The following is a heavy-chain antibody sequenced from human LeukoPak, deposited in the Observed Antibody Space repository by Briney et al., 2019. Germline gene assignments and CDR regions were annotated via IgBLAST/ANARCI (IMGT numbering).Heavy chain of an antibody. V-gene: IGHV3-48*01. CDR2: ISSSGSTI. Sequence: GGSLRLSCAASGFTFNTYAMTWVRQAPGKGLEWVSYISSSGSTIYYADSVKGRFTISRDNSKNTLYLQMNSLRAEDTAVYYCARGQRDGHDAFDIWGQGIMVTVSS. CDR3: ARGQRDGHDAFDI. D-gene: IGHD5-24*01. CDR1: GFTFNTYA. J-gene: IGHJ3*02.